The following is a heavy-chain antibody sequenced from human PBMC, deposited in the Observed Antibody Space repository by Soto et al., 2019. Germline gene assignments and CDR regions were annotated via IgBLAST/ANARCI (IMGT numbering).Heavy chain of an antibody. CDR1: GGTFSSYA. V-gene: IGHV1-69*12. CDR3: ARKIYCTNGVCSEDDYYYYGMDV. Sequence: QVQLVQSGAEVKKPGSSVKVSCKASGGTFSSYAISWVRQAPGQGLEWMGGIIPIFGTANYAQKFQGRVTITADESTRTAYMELSSLRSEDTAVYYCARKIYCTNGVCSEDDYYYYGMDVWGQGTTVTVSS. J-gene: IGHJ6*02. D-gene: IGHD2-8*01. CDR2: IIPIFGTA.